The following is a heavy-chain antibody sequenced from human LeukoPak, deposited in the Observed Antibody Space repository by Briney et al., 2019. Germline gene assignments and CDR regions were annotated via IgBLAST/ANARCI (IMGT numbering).Heavy chain of an antibody. CDR1: GFTFSSYA. J-gene: IGHJ4*02. D-gene: IGHD6-19*01. CDR3: AKDLQGSGWYPYYFVY. CDR2: ISGSGGNK. Sequence: GGSLRLSCAASGFTFSSYAMRWVRQAPGKGLEWVSAISGSGGNKYYADSVKGRFTISRDNSKNTLYLQMNSLRAEDTAVYYCAKDLQGSGWYPYYFVYWRQGTLVTGSS. V-gene: IGHV3-23*01.